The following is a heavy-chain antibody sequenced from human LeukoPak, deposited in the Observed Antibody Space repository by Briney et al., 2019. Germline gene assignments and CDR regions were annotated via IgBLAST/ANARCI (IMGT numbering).Heavy chain of an antibody. Sequence: PSETLSLTCTVSGGSISSGDYYWSWIRQPPGKGLEWIGYIYYSGGTYYNPSLKSRVTISVDTSKNQFSLKLSSVTAADTAVYYCARVLAAYYDSTIWFDPWGQGTLVTVSS. J-gene: IGHJ5*02. V-gene: IGHV4-30-4*01. CDR1: GGSISSGDYY. D-gene: IGHD3-22*01. CDR2: IYYSGGT. CDR3: ARVLAAYYDSTIWFDP.